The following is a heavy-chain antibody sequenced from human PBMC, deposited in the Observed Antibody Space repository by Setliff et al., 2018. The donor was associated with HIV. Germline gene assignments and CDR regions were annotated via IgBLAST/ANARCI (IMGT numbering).Heavy chain of an antibody. CDR1: GGSTDSGSYY. D-gene: IGHD6-13*01. CDR2: MYYTGST. V-gene: IGHV4-39*07. J-gene: IGHJ6*03. Sequence: SETLSLTCTVSGGSTDSGSYYWAWIRQPPGKGLEWIGSMYYTGSTYYNPSLKSRVTISVDTSKNQFSLKLSSVSAADTAVYYCARVSCSSWYSIPRYYYYSMDVWGNGTTVTVSS. CDR3: ARVSCSSWYSIPRYYYYSMDV.